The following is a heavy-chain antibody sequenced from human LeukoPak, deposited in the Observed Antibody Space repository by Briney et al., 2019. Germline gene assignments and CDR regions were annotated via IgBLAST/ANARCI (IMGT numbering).Heavy chain of an antibody. CDR1: GGSFSGYY. CDR3: ARALRDYGDYAAHDF. J-gene: IGHJ4*02. CDR2: IYYSGTT. D-gene: IGHD4-17*01. V-gene: IGHV4-34*01. Sequence: KASETLSLTCAVYGGSFSGYYWSWIRQPPGKGLEWIGSIYYSGTTYYNPSLKSRVTISVDTSKDQFSLKLSSVTAADTAVYYCARALRDYGDYAAHDFWGQGTLVTVSS.